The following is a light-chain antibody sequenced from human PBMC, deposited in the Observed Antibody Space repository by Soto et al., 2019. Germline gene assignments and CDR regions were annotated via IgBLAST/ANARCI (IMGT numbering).Light chain of an antibody. CDR2: AAS. V-gene: IGKV1-39*01. Sequence: DLQLTQSPSSLSASVGDRVTLTCRASQSIFNYLNWYQQIPGKAPQLLIYAASSLQSGVPSRFRGSGSGTDFTLTIDSLQSEDFATDYCQQSYRTPRTFGEGTKVEI. CDR1: QSIFNY. J-gene: IGKJ1*01. CDR3: QQSYRTPRT.